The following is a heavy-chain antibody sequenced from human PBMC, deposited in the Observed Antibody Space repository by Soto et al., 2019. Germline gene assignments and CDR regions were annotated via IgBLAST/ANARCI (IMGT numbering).Heavy chain of an antibody. D-gene: IGHD2-2*01. Sequence: GASVKVSCKASGYSFTRYAVRWVRQAPGQSLEWMGWINPGTGTAVYSQNFQGRVAVTRDTSANTAYMELSSLRSEDTAVYYCAREIYTSGRYDYWGQGTLVTVSS. CDR3: AREIYTSGRYDY. CDR2: INPGTGTA. J-gene: IGHJ4*01. CDR1: GYSFTRYA. V-gene: IGHV1-3*01.